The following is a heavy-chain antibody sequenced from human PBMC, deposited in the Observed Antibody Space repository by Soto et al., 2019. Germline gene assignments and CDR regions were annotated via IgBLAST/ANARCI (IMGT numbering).Heavy chain of an antibody. J-gene: IGHJ3*02. V-gene: IGHV1-2*02. CDR3: ARGGHGAFDI. CDR1: GYTFTGYY. Sequence: QVQLVQSGAEVKKPGASVKVSCKASGYTFTGYYMHWVRQAPGQGLEWMGWINPNSGGTNYAQTFQGRINMPRDTSISTAYMELRRLRSDDTAVYYCARGGHGAFDIWVQWTMVTVSS. CDR2: INPNSGGT.